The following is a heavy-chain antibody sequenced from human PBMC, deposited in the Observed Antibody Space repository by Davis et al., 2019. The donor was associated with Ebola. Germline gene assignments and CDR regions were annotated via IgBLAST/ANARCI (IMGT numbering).Heavy chain of an antibody. Sequence: GESLKISCLASGFTFSTYPMHWVRQAPGRGPEYFSAISSYGSSIFYADSVKGRFTISRDNSKNTLYLQMSSLRVEDTAVYYCVKVSRYHNDNSGNLDFDHWGQGTLVTVSS. CDR1: GFTFSTYP. V-gene: IGHV3-64D*08. J-gene: IGHJ4*02. CDR3: VKVSRYHNDNSGNLDFDH. CDR2: ISSYGSSI. D-gene: IGHD3-22*01.